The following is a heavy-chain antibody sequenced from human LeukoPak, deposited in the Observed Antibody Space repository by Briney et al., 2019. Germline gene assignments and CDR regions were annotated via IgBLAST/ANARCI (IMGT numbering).Heavy chain of an antibody. CDR2: IKRDGSEK. CDR3: ARARDYGSGKANAFDI. Sequence: PGGPLRLSCAASGFTFSSYWMSWVRQAPGKGLEWVANIKRDGSEKYYVDSVKGRFTISRGNADNSLYLQMNSLRAEDTAFYYCARARDYGSGKANAFDIWGQGTMVTVSS. V-gene: IGHV3-7*05. J-gene: IGHJ3*02. CDR1: GFTFSSYW. D-gene: IGHD3-10*01.